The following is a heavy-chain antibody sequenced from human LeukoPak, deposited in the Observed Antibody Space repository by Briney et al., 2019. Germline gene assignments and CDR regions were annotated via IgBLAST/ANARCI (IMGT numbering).Heavy chain of an antibody. Sequence: ASETLSLTCAVYGGSFSGYYWSWIRQPPGKGLEWIGEINHSGSTNYNPSLKSRVTISVDTSKNQFSLKLSSVTAADTAVYYCARRSWFVTMVPGGPPGWFDPWGQGTLVTVSS. CDR3: ARRSWFVTMVPGGPPGWFDP. J-gene: IGHJ5*02. D-gene: IGHD3-10*01. CDR2: INHSGST. V-gene: IGHV4-34*01. CDR1: GGSFSGYY.